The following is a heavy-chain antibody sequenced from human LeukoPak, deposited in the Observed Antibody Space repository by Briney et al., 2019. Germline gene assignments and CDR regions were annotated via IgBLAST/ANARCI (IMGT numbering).Heavy chain of an antibody. CDR2: ISANNGDT. V-gene: IGHV1-18*01. CDR3: ARGTIDYYYYMDV. J-gene: IGHJ6*03. D-gene: IGHD1-7*01. Sequence: ASVKVSCKASGYTFTSYAISWVRQAPGQGLEWMGWISANNGDTNYAQKLQGRVTMTTDTSTSTAYMEVRSLRSDDSAVYYCARGTIDYYYYMDVWGNGTTVTVSS. CDR1: GYTFTSYA.